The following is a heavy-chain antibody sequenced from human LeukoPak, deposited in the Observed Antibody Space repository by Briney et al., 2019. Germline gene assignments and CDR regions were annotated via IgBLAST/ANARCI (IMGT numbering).Heavy chain of an antibody. V-gene: IGHV4-59*01. J-gene: IGHJ4*02. D-gene: IGHD2-8*01. CDR3: ARGPPVSD. CDR2: IYYSGST. Sequence: PSETLSLTCTVSGGSISSYYWSWIRQPPGKGLEWIGYIYYSGSTNYNPSLKSRVTISVDTSKNQFSLKLSSVTAADTAVYYCARGPPVSDWGPGTLVTVSS. CDR1: GGSISSYY.